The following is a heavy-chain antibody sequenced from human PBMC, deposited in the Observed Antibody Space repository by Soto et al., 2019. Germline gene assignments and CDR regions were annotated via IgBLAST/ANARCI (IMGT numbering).Heavy chain of an antibody. J-gene: IGHJ4*02. Sequence: GGSLRLSCAASEFTFSNYAMNWVRQAPGKGLEWVSTISGGGGRTYYADSVKGRFTISRDNSKNTLYLQMNSLRGEDTAVYYCAKEYEYSSSWERVDYWGQGTLVTVSS. CDR3: AKEYEYSSSWERVDY. CDR1: EFTFSNYA. CDR2: ISGGGGRT. V-gene: IGHV3-23*01. D-gene: IGHD6-13*01.